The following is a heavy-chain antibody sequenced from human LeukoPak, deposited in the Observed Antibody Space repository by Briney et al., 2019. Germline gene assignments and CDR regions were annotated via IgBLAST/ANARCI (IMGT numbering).Heavy chain of an antibody. CDR1: GFTFSSYA. Sequence: GGSLRLSSAASGFTFSSYAMHWVRQAPGKGLEYVSAISSNGGSTYYANSVKGRFTISRDNSKNTLYLQMGSLRAEDMAVYYCARDGLLARGLQKPNWFDPWGQGTLVTVSS. D-gene: IGHD2-21*01. V-gene: IGHV3-64*01. CDR2: ISSNGGST. J-gene: IGHJ5*02. CDR3: ARDGLLARGLQKPNWFDP.